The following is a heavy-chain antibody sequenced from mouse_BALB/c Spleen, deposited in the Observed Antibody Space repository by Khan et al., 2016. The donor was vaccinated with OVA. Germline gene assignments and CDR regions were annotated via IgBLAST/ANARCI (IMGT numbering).Heavy chain of an antibody. D-gene: IGHD1-1*01. Sequence: QVQLQQSGPELVKPGASVKMSCKASGYTFTDYVLTWVKQRTGQGLEWIGEIYPGSNNTYYNEKFKGKATLTADKSSNTAYIQLSSLTFEDSAVYFGARGGYGTSGAYWGQGTLVTVSA. CDR3: ARGGYGTSGAY. CDR1: GYTFTDYV. J-gene: IGHJ3*01. CDR2: IYPGSNNT. V-gene: IGHV1-81*01.